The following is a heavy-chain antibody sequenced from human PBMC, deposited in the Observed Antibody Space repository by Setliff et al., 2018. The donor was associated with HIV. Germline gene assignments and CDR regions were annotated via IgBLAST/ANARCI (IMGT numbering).Heavy chain of an antibody. V-gene: IGHV4-38-2*02. J-gene: IGHJ4*02. CDR2: IFPRGAGAT. CDR1: GYSISSGFY. Sequence: SETLSLTCAVSGYSISSGFYWGWIRQPPGMGLQYIGSIFPRGAGATYYNPSLKSRVTISVDTSKNQFSLKLSSVTAADTAVYYCAREGTAVTLDYWGQGTLVTVSS. D-gene: IGHD4-4*01. CDR3: AREGTAVTLDY.